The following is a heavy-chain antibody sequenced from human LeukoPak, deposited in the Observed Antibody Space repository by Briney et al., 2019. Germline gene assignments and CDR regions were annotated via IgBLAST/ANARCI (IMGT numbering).Heavy chain of an antibody. Sequence: PSETLSLTCAVYGGSFSGYYWSWIRQPPGKGLEWIGEINHSGSTNYNPSLKSRVTISVDTSKNQFSLKLSSVTAADTAVYYCAVWGDGYQDAFDIWGQGTMVTVSS. J-gene: IGHJ3*02. CDR2: INHSGST. CDR1: GGSFSGYY. CDR3: AVWGDGYQDAFDI. V-gene: IGHV4-34*01. D-gene: IGHD5-24*01.